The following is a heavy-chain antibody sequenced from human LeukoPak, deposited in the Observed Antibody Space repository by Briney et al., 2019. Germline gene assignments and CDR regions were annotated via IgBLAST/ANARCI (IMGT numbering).Heavy chain of an antibody. J-gene: IGHJ4*02. CDR1: GGTFSSYA. Sequence: SVKVSCKASGGTFSSYAISWVRQAPGQGLEWMGRIIPIFGTANYAQKFQGRVTITTDESTSTAYMELSSLRSEDTAVYYCARDQGPYYYDSSGYYGYWGQGTLVTVSS. CDR3: ARDQGPYYYDSSGYYGY. D-gene: IGHD3-22*01. V-gene: IGHV1-69*05. CDR2: IIPIFGTA.